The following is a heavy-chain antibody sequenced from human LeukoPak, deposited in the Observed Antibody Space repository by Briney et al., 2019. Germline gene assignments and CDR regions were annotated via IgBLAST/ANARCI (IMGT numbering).Heavy chain of an antibody. D-gene: IGHD4-17*01. J-gene: IGHJ4*02. V-gene: IGHV4-59*01. CDR2: IYYSGST. Sequence: SETLSLTCTVSGGSISSYYWSWIRQPPGKGLEWIGYIYYSGSTNYNPSLKSRVTISVDTSKNQFSLKLSSVTAADTAVYYCARDHGDSLYYFDYWGQGTLVTVSS. CDR3: ARDHGDSLYYFDY. CDR1: GGSISSYY.